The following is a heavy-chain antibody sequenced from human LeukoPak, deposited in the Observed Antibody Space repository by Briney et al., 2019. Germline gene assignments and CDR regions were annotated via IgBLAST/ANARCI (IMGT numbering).Heavy chain of an antibody. CDR1: GGSISSSSYY. D-gene: IGHD6-19*01. J-gene: IGHJ4*02. CDR3: ARHGGYSSGWSDY. CDR2: IYYSGST. V-gene: IGHV4-39*01. Sequence: SETLSLTCTVSGGSISSSSYYWGWLRQPPGKGLEWIGSIYYSGSTYYNPSLKSRVTISVDTSKNQFSLKLSSVTAADTAVYYCARHGGYSSGWSDYWGQGTLVTVSS.